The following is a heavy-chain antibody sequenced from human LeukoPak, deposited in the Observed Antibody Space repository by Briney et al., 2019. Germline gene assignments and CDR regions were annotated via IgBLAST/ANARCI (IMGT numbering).Heavy chain of an antibody. J-gene: IGHJ4*02. D-gene: IGHD5-18*01. CDR1: GLTFSSSW. CDR3: ARDLAYSRLDY. CDR2: INPEGSEK. V-gene: IGHV3-7*01. Sequence: GGSLRLSCAVSGLTFSSSWMDWVRQAPGKGLEWVASINPEGSEKYSADSVKGRFTISRDNAKNSLYLQMDSLRVEDTAFYYCARDLAYSRLDYWGQGTLVTVSS.